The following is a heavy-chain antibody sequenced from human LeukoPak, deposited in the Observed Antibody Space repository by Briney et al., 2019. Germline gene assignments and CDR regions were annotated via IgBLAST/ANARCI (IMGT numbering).Heavy chain of an antibody. V-gene: IGHV4-34*01. CDR2: INHSGST. D-gene: IGHD2-2*02. CDR1: GGSFSGYY. J-gene: IGHJ4*02. Sequence: SETLSLTCAVYGGSFSGYYWSWIRQPPGKGLEWIGEINHSGSTNYNPSLKSRVTISVDTSKNQFSLKLSSVTAADTAVYYCATWTQYCSSTSCYKFDYWGQGTLVTVSS. CDR3: ATWTQYCSSTSCYKFDY.